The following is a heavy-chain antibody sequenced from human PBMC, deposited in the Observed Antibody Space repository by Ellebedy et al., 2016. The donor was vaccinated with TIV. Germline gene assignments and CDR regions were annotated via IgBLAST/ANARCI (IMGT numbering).Heavy chain of an antibody. J-gene: IGHJ4*02. V-gene: IGHV3-23*01. CDR1: GFTFSNYG. Sequence: GGSLRLXXAASGFTFSNYGMAWVRQAPGKGLEWVSSFTGSLFYADSVRGRFTISRDNSKNMLYLQMNSLRAEDTAVYYCVRGEPIADYWGQGILVTVSS. D-gene: IGHD1-14*01. CDR3: VRGEPIADY. CDR2: FTGSL.